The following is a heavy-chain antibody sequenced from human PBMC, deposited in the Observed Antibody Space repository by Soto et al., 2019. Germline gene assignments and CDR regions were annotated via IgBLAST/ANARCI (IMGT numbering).Heavy chain of an antibody. V-gene: IGHV4-59*01. CDR2: IYYSGST. CDR3: ASVCVDGSCYLGLFDY. D-gene: IGHD2-15*01. J-gene: IGHJ4*02. CDR1: GGSISSYY. Sequence: QVQLQESGPGLVKPSETLSLTCTVSGGSISSYYWSWIRQPPGKGLEWIGYIYYSGSTNYNPSLNSRVTLAVDTSKNQFTLRLSSVTAADTAVYYCASVCVDGSCYLGLFDYWGQGTLVTVSP.